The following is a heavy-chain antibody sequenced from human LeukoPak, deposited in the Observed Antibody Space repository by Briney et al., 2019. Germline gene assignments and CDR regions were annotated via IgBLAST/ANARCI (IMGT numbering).Heavy chain of an antibody. CDR2: IYSGGST. CDR3: ARSIAARPLIYYGMDV. Sequence: GGSLRLSCAASGFTVSSNHMSWVRQAPGKGLEWVSVIYSGGSTYYADSVKGRFTISRDNSKNTLYLQMNSLRAEDTAVYYCARSIAARPLIYYGMDVWGQGTTVTVSS. D-gene: IGHD6-6*01. V-gene: IGHV3-66*01. J-gene: IGHJ6*02. CDR1: GFTVSSNH.